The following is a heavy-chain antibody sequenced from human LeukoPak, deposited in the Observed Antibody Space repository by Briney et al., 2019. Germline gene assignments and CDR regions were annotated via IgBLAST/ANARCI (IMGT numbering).Heavy chain of an antibody. V-gene: IGHV4-59*01. CDR1: GGSISSYY. D-gene: IGHD3-22*01. J-gene: IGHJ6*03. Sequence: SETLSLTCTVSGGSISSYYWSWIRQPPGKGLEWIGYIYYSGSTNYNPSLKSRVTISVDTSKNQFSLKLSSVTAADTAVYYCARALGYYDSSGYYQQNYYYYMDVWGKGTTVTVSS. CDR2: IYYSGST. CDR3: ARALGYYDSSGYYQQNYYYYMDV.